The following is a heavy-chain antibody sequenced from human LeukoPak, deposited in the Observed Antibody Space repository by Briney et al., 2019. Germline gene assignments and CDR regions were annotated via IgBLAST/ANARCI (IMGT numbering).Heavy chain of an antibody. CDR3: ASSPVDTANFDY. J-gene: IGHJ4*02. CDR2: IYYSGST. D-gene: IGHD5-18*01. CDR1: GGSISSRSYY. V-gene: IGHV4-39*07. Sequence: SETLSLTCTVSGGSISSRSYYWGWIRQPPGKGLGWIGSIYYSGSTYYNPSLKSRVTISVDTSKKQFSLKLSSVTAADTAVYYCASSPVDTANFDYWGQGTLVTVSS.